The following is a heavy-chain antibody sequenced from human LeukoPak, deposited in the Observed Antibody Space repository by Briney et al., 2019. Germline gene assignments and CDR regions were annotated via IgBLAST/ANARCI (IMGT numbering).Heavy chain of an antibody. CDR1: GFTFSSYA. CDR3: ARVYSSSWYRKPDAFDI. V-gene: IGHV3-7*04. CDR2: IKQDGSEK. J-gene: IGHJ3*02. Sequence: PGGSLRLSCAASGFTFSSYAMSWVRQAPGKGLEWVANIKQDGSEKYYVDSLKGRFTISRDNAKNSLSLQMNSLRAEDTAVYYCARVYSSSWYRKPDAFDIWGQGTMVTVSS. D-gene: IGHD6-13*01.